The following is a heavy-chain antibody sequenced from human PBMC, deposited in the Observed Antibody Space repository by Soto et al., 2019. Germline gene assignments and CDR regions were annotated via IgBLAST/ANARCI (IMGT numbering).Heavy chain of an antibody. Sequence: GASVKVSCKASGFTFTKYAMHWVRQAPGQGLEWMGWISPYNGNTNYAQKFQGRVTMTTNTSISTAYMELSSLRSEDTAVYYCARGLSEQDYWGQGTLVTVSS. D-gene: IGHD3-16*02. CDR1: GFTFTKYA. V-gene: IGHV1-8*01. CDR3: ARGLSEQDY. CDR2: ISPYNGNT. J-gene: IGHJ4*02.